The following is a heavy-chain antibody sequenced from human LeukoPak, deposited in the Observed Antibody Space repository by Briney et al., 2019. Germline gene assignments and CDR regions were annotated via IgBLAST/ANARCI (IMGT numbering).Heavy chain of an antibody. CDR1: GGSISTYY. J-gene: IGHJ5*02. D-gene: IGHD3-16*01. Sequence: SETLSLTCTVSGGSISTYYWGWIRQPPGKGLEWIGSIYYSGSTYYNPSLKSRVTISVDTSKNQFSLKLSSVTAADTAVYYCARGEGGWFDPWGQGTLVTVSS. CDR3: ARGEGGWFDP. CDR2: IYYSGST. V-gene: IGHV4-39*07.